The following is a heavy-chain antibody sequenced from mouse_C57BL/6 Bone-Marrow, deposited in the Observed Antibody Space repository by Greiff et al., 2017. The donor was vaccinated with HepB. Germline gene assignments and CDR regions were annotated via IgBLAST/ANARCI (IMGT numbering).Heavy chain of an antibody. V-gene: IGHV5-4*01. CDR3: ARGLSYFDY. CDR1: GFTFSSYA. J-gene: IGHJ2*01. Sequence: EVQVVESGGGLVKPGGSLKLSCAASGFTFSSYAMSWVRQTPEKRLDWVATISDGGSYTYYPDNVKGRITISRDNAKNNLYLQMSHLKTEDTAMYYCARGLSYFDYWGQGTTLTVSS. CDR2: ISDGGSYT.